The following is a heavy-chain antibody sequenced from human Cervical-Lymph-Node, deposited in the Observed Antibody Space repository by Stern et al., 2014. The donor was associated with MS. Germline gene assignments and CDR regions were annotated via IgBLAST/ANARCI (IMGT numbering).Heavy chain of an antibody. J-gene: IGHJ4*02. Sequence: MQLVQSGAEVKKPGESLKISCQVSGYNFPVYWIGWVRQTPGKGLEWVGIIYPPDSETSYNPSFQGQVSMSVDKSVSTAYLQWSSLQTSDTALYFCARHTGDYAFDYWGQGTLVIVSS. D-gene: IGHD4-17*01. CDR2: IYPPDSET. CDR3: ARHTGDYAFDY. V-gene: IGHV5-51*01. CDR1: GYNFPVYW.